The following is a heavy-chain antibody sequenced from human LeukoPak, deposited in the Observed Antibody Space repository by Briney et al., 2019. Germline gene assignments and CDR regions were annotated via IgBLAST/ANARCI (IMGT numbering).Heavy chain of an antibody. D-gene: IGHD2-2*01. CDR2: IYPGDSDT. CDR1: GYSFTSYW. Sequence: GESLKISCKGSGYSFTSYWIGWVRQMPGKGLEWMGIIYPGDSDTRYSPPFQGQVTISADKSISTAYLQWSSLKASDTVMYYCARLSLPAASWGGEYWFDPWGQGTLVTVSS. V-gene: IGHV5-51*01. J-gene: IGHJ5*02. CDR3: ARLSLPAASWGGEYWFDP.